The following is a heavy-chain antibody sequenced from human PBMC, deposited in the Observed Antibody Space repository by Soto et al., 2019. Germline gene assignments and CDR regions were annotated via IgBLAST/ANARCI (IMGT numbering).Heavy chain of an antibody. CDR2: IKYSGTP. CDR1: GCSISSSRCH. Sequence: AETLSLTCTVSGCSISSSRCHWGWIRQRPGKGLEWIASIKYSGTPFYNPSLTSRVTLSVDTSKNQFALKLSSVTAAETAVYYCARHGIPGSSYDAFDIWGQGTMVTVSS. CDR3: ARHGIPGSSYDAFDI. D-gene: IGHD1-26*01. J-gene: IGHJ3*02. V-gene: IGHV4-39*01.